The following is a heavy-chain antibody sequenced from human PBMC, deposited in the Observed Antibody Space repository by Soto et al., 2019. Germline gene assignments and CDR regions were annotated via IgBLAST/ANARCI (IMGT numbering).Heavy chain of an antibody. CDR2: VHHSWGS. CDR3: ARQGFGPLHGLVDV. V-gene: IGHV4-59*08. D-gene: IGHD3-10*01. Sequence: QVQLQESGPGLVKPSETLSLSCTVSGGSISSYYWSWFRQSPGKRMEWIGYVHHSWGSSYNPSLQSRFAIAQDTPKGQFSLKVTSVTATDTAVYYGARQGFGPLHGLVDVWGQGTTVTVSS. J-gene: IGHJ6*02. CDR1: GGSISSYY.